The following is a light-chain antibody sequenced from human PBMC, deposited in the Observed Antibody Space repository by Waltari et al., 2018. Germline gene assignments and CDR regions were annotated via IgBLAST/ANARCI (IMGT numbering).Light chain of an antibody. V-gene: IGLV2-8*01. J-gene: IGLJ2*01. Sequence: QSALTQPPSASGSPGQSVTISCTGTSSDVGGYKYVSWYQQHPGKAPKLMIYEGSKRPSGVPDRCSGSKSGNTASLTVSGLQAEDEADYYCSSYAGSNNLVFGGGTKVTVL. CDR1: SSDVGGYKY. CDR2: EGS. CDR3: SSYAGSNNLV.